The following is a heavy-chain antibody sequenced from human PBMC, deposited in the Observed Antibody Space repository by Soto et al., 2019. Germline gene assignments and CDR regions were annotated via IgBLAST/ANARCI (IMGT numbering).Heavy chain of an antibody. V-gene: IGHV3-9*01. CDR1: GFTFDDYA. D-gene: IGHD3-3*01. J-gene: IGHJ4*02. Sequence: EVQLVESGGGLVQPGRSLRLSCAASGFTFDDYAMHWVRQAPGKGLEWVSGISWNCGSIGYADSVKGRFTISRDNAKNSLYLQMNSLRAEDTALYYCAKDFGVVIIGVGFDYWGQGTLVTVSS. CDR2: ISWNCGSI. CDR3: AKDFGVVIIGVGFDY.